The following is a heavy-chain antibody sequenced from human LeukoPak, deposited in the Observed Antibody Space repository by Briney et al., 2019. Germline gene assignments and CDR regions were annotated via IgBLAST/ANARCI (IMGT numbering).Heavy chain of an antibody. CDR3: ARGEVGSIGRLGY. CDR2: TYHSGST. J-gene: IGHJ4*02. D-gene: IGHD1-26*01. V-gene: IGHV4-38-2*02. Sequence: PSETLSLTCSVSGYSINSGNYWGWIRQPPGKTLEWIGSTYHSGSTQLHPSLHSRVTISVDTSKNQFFLNLSSVTATDTAVYYCARGEVGSIGRLGYWGQGILVTVSS. CDR1: GYSINSGNY.